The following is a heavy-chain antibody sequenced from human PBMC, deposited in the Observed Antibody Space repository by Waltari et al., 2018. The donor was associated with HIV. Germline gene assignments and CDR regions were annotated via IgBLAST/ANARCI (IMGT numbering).Heavy chain of an antibody. CDR1: GYDFLSYW. V-gene: IGHV5-51*01. Sequence: EVQLVQSTPEVRKPGESLKISCKHYGYDFLSYWIGWVRQMPGKGLDLMGIIYPGDSDTRYRPSFQGQVTISVDKSITTAYLEWTSLKASDTAMYYCARLQGLGGSYYLDYWGQGTLVTVSS. CDR2: IYPGDSDT. J-gene: IGHJ4*02. CDR3: ARLQGLGGSYYLDY. D-gene: IGHD1-26*01.